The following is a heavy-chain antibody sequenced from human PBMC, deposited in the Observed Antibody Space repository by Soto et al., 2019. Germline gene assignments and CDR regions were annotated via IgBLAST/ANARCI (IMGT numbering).Heavy chain of an antibody. CDR3: AKGAWLDS. Sequence: EVQLLESGGGLVQSGGSLRLSCAASGFPFSTYDMSWVRQAPGKGLEWVSVIRKNDGNTHYADSVKGRFTISRDNSKNTLYLQVISLRAGDTALYYCAKGAWLDSWGQGSLVTVSS. V-gene: IGHV3-23*01. J-gene: IGHJ4*02. CDR2: IRKNDGNT. CDR1: GFPFSTYD.